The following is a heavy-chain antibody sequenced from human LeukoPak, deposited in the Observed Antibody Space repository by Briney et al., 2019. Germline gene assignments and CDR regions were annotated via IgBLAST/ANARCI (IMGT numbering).Heavy chain of an antibody. CDR1: GYSFTSYW. Sequence: GESLKISCKGSGYSFTSYWIGWVRQMPGKGLEWMGIMYPGDSDTRYSPSFQGQVTISADKSISTAYLQWSSLKASDTAMYYCARHPVNGIAAAGPDYWGQGTLVTVSS. V-gene: IGHV5-51*01. CDR3: ARHPVNGIAAAGPDY. CDR2: MYPGDSDT. D-gene: IGHD6-13*01. J-gene: IGHJ4*02.